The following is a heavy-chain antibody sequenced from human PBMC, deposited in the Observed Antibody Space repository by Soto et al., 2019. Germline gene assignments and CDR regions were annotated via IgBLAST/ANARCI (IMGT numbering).Heavy chain of an antibody. CDR3: TRDWNGMNV. D-gene: IGHD3-3*01. Sequence: PSQTLSLTCAISGDGVSSSSAAWNWIRQSPSRGLEWLGRTYYRSKWYNDYEESVKSRISINPDTSKNQFSLQLSSVTPENTAVYYCTRDWNGMNVWGQGTTVTVSS. J-gene: IGHJ6*02. CDR2: TYYRSKWYN. V-gene: IGHV6-1*01. CDR1: GDGVSSSSAA.